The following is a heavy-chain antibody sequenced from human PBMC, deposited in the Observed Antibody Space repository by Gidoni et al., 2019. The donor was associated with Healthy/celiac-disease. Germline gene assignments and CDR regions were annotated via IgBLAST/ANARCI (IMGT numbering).Heavy chain of an antibody. V-gene: IGHV4-61*02. D-gene: IGHD3-10*01. Sequence: QVQLQESGPGLVKPSPTLFITRTAPGDSISSGSYYCSWIRQPAGKGLELIGRIYTSGSTNYNPALKSRFTISVDTSKNQFSLKLSSVTAADTAVYYCARAKPSDRFSMVRGVIGAFDYWGQGTLVTVSS. CDR3: ARAKPSDRFSMVRGVIGAFDY. J-gene: IGHJ4*02. CDR2: IYTSGST. CDR1: GDSISSGSYY.